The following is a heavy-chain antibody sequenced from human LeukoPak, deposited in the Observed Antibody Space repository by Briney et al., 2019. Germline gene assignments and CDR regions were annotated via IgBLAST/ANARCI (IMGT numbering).Heavy chain of an antibody. CDR2: INHSGST. CDR3: ARVSVRRQWQMGDY. V-gene: IGHV4-34*01. Sequence: KSSETLSLTCAVYGGSFSGYYWSWIRQPPGKGLEWIGEINHSGSTNYNPSLKSRVTISVDTSKNQFSLKLSSVTAADTAVYYCARVSVRRQWQMGDYWGQGTLVTVSS. D-gene: IGHD6-19*01. CDR1: GGSFSGYY. J-gene: IGHJ4*02.